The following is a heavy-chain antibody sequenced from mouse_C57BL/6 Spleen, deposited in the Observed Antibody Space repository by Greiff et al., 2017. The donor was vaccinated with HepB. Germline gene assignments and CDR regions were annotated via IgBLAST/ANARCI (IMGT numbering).Heavy chain of an antibody. CDR2: IYPGDGDT. Sequence: VQLQQSGAELVKPGASVKISCKASGYAFSSYWMNWVKQRPGKGLEWIGQIYPGDGDTNYNVKFKGKATLTADKSSSTAYMQLSSLTAEDSAVYFCARLTGGAYWYFDVWGTGTTVTVSS. CDR3: ARLTGGAYWYFDV. V-gene: IGHV1-80*01. D-gene: IGHD4-1*01. J-gene: IGHJ1*03. CDR1: GYAFSSYW.